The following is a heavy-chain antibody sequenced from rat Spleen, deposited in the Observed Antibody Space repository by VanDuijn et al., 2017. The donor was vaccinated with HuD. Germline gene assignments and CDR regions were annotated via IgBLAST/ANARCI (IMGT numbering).Heavy chain of an antibody. D-gene: IGHD1-9*01. J-gene: IGHJ2*01. V-gene: IGHV2-13*01. CDR1: GFSLTSYD. CDR2: IWGNGNT. Sequence: QVQLKESGPGLVQPSQTLSLTCTVSGFSLTSYDMHWVRQPPGKGLEWMGVIWGNGNTHYNSALKSRLSISRDTSKSQVFLKMNSLQTEDTAIYFCTTYTYYGYAFDYWGQGVMVTVSS. CDR3: TTYTYYGYAFDY.